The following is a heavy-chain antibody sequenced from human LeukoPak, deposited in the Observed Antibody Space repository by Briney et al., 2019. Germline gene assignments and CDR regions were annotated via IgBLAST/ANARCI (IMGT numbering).Heavy chain of an antibody. V-gene: IGHV4-61*02. J-gene: IGHJ3*02. CDR3: ARDQPPYFDWSLGAFDI. CDR2: FYTSGST. CDR1: GGSISSGSYY. D-gene: IGHD3-9*01. Sequence: SETLSLTCTVSGGSISSGSYYWSWIRQPAGKGLEWIGRFYTSGSTNYNPSLKSRVTISVDTSKNQFSLKLSSVTAADTAVYYCARDQPPYFDWSLGAFDIWGQGTMVTVSS.